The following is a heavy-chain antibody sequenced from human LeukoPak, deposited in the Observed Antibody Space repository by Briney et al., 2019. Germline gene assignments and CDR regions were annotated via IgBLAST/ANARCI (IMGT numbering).Heavy chain of an antibody. V-gene: IGHV4-34*01. CDR1: GGSFSGYY. CDR3: ARTRYYDSSGRIDY. J-gene: IGHJ4*02. CDR2: INHSGST. D-gene: IGHD3-22*01. Sequence: PSETLSLTCAVYGGSFSGYYWSWLRQPPGKGLEWIGEINHSGSTNYNPSLKSRVTISVDTSKNQFSLKLSSVTAADTAVYYCARTRYYDSSGRIDYWGQGTLVTVSS.